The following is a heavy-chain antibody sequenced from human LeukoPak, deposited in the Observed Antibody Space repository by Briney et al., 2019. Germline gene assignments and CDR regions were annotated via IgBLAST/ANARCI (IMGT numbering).Heavy chain of an antibody. CDR3: ARDLYSGSYYY. D-gene: IGHD1-26*01. CDR2: INPNSGGT. CDR1: GYTFTGYY. J-gene: IGHJ4*02. V-gene: IGHV1-2*02. Sequence: GASVKVSCKASGYTFTGYYMHWVRQAPGQGLEWMGWINPNSGGTNYAQKVQGRVTMTRDTSISTAYMELSRLRSDDTAVYYCARDLYSGSYYYWGQGTLVTVSS.